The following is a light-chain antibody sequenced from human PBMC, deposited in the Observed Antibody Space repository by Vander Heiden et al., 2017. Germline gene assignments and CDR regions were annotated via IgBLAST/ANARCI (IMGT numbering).Light chain of an antibody. Sequence: EIVMTQSPATLSVSPGERATLSCRASQSVSSNLAWYQQKPGQAPRLLIYGASTRATGIPARFSGSGYGTEFTLTISSRQSEDFAVYYCQQNNNWPSITFGQGTRLEIK. CDR2: GAS. J-gene: IGKJ5*01. CDR3: QQNNNWPSIT. V-gene: IGKV3D-15*01. CDR1: QSVSSN.